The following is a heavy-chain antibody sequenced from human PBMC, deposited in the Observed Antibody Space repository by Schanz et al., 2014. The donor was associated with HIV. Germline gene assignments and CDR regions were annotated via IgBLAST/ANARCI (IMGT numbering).Heavy chain of an antibody. CDR2: ISAYNGNT. CDR3: ARDRPVIVGATRADGGTDFDY. J-gene: IGHJ4*02. CDR1: GYTFISYG. D-gene: IGHD1-26*01. Sequence: QVQVVQSGAEVKKPGSSVKVSCKASGYTFISYGISWVRQAPGQGLEWMGWISAYNGNTNYAQKFQGRLTKTPDTSTSTASMELRSLRSDDTAVYYCARDRPVIVGATRADGGTDFDYWGQGTLVTVSS. V-gene: IGHV1-18*01.